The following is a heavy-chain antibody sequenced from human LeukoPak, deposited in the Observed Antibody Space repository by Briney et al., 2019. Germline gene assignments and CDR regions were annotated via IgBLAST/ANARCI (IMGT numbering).Heavy chain of an antibody. CDR1: GYTFTGYY. D-gene: IGHD3-10*01. Sequence: ASVKVSCKASGYTFTGYYMHWVRQAPGQGLEWMGGIIPIFGTANYAQKFQGRVTITADESTSTAYMELSSLRSEDTAVYYCARGSYGPPDYYYYMDVWGKGTTVTISS. CDR2: IIPIFGTA. V-gene: IGHV1-69*13. CDR3: ARGSYGPPDYYYYMDV. J-gene: IGHJ6*03.